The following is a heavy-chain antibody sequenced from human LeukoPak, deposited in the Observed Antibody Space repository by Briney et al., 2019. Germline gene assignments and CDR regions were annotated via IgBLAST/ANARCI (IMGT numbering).Heavy chain of an antibody. CDR1: GYTFTNYV. V-gene: IGHV1-3*01. CDR3: ARDPLFCSGGSCIPYYYGLDV. Sequence: ASVKISCKASGYTFTNYVRHWVRQAPGQRLEWMGWSNGGNGNTKYSQKFQGRVTITRDTSASTAYMELSSLRSEDTAVYYCARDPLFCSGGSCIPYYYGLDVWGKGTTVTVSS. D-gene: IGHD2-15*01. CDR2: SNGGNGNT. J-gene: IGHJ6*04.